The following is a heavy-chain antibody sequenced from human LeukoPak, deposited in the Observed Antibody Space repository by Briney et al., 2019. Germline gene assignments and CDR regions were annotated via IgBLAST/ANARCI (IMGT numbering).Heavy chain of an antibody. J-gene: IGHJ1*01. CDR1: GGSFSGYY. CDR2: INHSGST. V-gene: IGHV4-34*01. CDR3: ARGHSPVTTKVSYFQH. D-gene: IGHD4-17*01. Sequence: SETLSLTCAVYGGSFSGYYWSWIRQPPGKGLEWIGEINHSGSTIYNPSLKSRVTILVDTSKNQFSLELSSVTAADTAVYYCARGHSPVTTKVSYFQHWGQGTLVTVSS.